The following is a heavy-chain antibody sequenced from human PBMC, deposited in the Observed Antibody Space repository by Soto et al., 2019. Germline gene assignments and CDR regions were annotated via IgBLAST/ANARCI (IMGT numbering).Heavy chain of an antibody. J-gene: IGHJ4*02. D-gene: IGHD3-10*01. CDR3: AKGRGASGSLTPRVDS. Sequence: EVQLLESGGGLVQPGGSLRLSCAASGFTFNNYAMTWVRQAPGKGLEWVAAISGGGDTTSYADSVKGRFTVSRDGSKNPLYLQMSSMRAADSALYCCAKGRGASGSLTPRVDSWGKGTLVTVSS. CDR2: ISGGGDTT. CDR1: GFTFNNYA. V-gene: IGHV3-23*01.